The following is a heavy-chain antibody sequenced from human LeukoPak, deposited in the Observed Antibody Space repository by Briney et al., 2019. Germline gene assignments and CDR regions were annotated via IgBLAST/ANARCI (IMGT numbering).Heavy chain of an antibody. D-gene: IGHD3-22*01. CDR2: INPSSGGT. CDR1: GYTFTGYY. CDR3: ARLPLRAYDSNNYYRAFDI. J-gene: IGHJ3*02. Sequence: ASVKVSCKTSGYTFTGYYMHWVRQAPGQGLEWMGWINPSSGGTKYAQKFQGRVTMTRDTSISTAYMELSRLRFDDTAVYYCARLPLRAYDSNNYYRAFDIWGQGTMVTVSS. V-gene: IGHV1-2*02.